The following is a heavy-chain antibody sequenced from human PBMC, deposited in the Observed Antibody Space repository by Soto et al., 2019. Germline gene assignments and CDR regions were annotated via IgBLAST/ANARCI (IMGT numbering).Heavy chain of an antibody. Sequence: GGSLRLSCAASGFTFSSYAMHWVRQVPGKGLEWVASISSGSSDTWYADSVKGRFIISRDNAQNSLFLQMNTLRPEDTAMYYCARVAYWGPGTQVTVSS. J-gene: IGHJ4*02. CDR1: GFTFSSYA. CDR3: ARVAY. CDR2: ISSGSSDT. V-gene: IGHV3-21*01.